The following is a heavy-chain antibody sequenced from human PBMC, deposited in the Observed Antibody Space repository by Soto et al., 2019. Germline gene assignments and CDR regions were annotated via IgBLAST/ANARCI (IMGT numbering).Heavy chain of an antibody. D-gene: IGHD5-18*01. CDR2: INGATGQT. J-gene: IGHJ6*02. CDR3: ASLGYSYGYRNGMDV. V-gene: IGHV1-3*01. Sequence: GASVKVSCKASGYTFSTYSMHWVRQAPGHSLEWMGWINGATGQTRSSQRFQDRVTITRDTSASTAYMELSSVTAADTAVYYCASLGYSYGYRNGMDVWGQGTTVTVSS. CDR1: GYTFSTYS.